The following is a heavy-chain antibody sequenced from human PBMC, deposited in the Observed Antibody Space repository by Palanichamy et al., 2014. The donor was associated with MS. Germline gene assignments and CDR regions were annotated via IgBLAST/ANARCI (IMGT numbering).Heavy chain of an antibody. CDR3: ARMREPNSGGDAFDI. Sequence: QVTLKESGPALVKPTQTLTLACTFSGFSLSNVGMRVSWIRQPPGKTLEWLARIDWDDDKFYSTSLKTRLTISKDTSKNEVVLTMTNMDPVDTATYYCARMREPNSGGDAFDIWGQGTMVTVSS. J-gene: IGHJ3*02. CDR2: IDWDDDK. CDR1: GFSLSNVGMR. V-gene: IGHV2-70*04. D-gene: IGHD1-26*01.